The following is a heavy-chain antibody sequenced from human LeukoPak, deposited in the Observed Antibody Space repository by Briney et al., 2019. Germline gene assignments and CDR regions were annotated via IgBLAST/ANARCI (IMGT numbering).Heavy chain of an antibody. V-gene: IGHV1-18*01. Sequence: ASVKVSCKASGYTFTNYGISWVRQAPGQGLEWVGWISSYNGNPNYAQNLQGRVTVTTDTSTSTAYMELRSLRSDDTAVYYCARVPDILTGYYKAPPYYYGMDVWGQGTTVTVSS. J-gene: IGHJ6*02. D-gene: IGHD3-9*01. CDR3: ARVPDILTGYYKAPPYYYGMDV. CDR2: ISSYNGNP. CDR1: GYTFTNYG.